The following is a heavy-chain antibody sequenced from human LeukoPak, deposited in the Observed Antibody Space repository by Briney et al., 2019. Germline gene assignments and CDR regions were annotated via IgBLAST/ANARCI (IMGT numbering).Heavy chain of an antibody. Sequence: KPSETLSLTRAVSGYSISSGYYWGWIRQPPGKGLEWIGSIYHSGSTYYNPSLKSRVTISVDTSKNQFSLKLSSVTAADTAVYYCASGGYCSSTSCYTGLDYWGQGTLVTVSS. V-gene: IGHV4-38-2*01. CDR1: GYSISSGYY. CDR2: IYHSGST. J-gene: IGHJ4*02. CDR3: ASGGYCSSTSCYTGLDY. D-gene: IGHD2-2*02.